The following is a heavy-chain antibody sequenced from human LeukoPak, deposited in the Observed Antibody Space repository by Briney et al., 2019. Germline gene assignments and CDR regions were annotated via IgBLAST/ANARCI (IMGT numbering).Heavy chain of an antibody. CDR2: IKSDGSAS. CDR1: GLTFSSYW. CDR3: ARAESSSSWEEVPGYFQH. J-gene: IGHJ1*01. Sequence: GGSLRLSCAASGLTFSSYWMHWVRQAPGKGLVWVSRIKSDGSASSYADSVKGRVTIARDNAENTVYLQMNSLRAEDTAVYYCARAESSSSWEEVPGYFQHWGQGTLVTVSS. V-gene: IGHV3-74*01. D-gene: IGHD6-13*01.